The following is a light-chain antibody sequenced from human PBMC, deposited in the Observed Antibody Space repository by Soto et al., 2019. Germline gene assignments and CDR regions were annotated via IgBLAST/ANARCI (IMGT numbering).Light chain of an antibody. Sequence: AIRMTQSPSSLSASTGDRVTITCRPSQGISTYLAWFQQKPGKAPKLLIYAASTLQSGVPSRFSGSGSGTDFTLTISCLQSEDFATYYCQQYYNYPLTFGGGTKVEIK. V-gene: IGKV1-8*01. CDR1: QGISTY. CDR2: AAS. CDR3: QQYYNYPLT. J-gene: IGKJ4*01.